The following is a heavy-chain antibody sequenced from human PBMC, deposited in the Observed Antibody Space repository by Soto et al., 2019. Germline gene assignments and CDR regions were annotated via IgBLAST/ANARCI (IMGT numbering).Heavy chain of an antibody. J-gene: IGHJ6*02. Sequence: GASVKVSCKASGYTFASYYMHWGRQAPGQGLEWMGIINPSGGSTSYAQKFQGRVTMTRDTSTSTVYMELSSLRSEDTAVYYCATGLNRGPLSYGMDVWGQGTTVTVSS. CDR3: ATGLNRGPLSYGMDV. CDR1: GYTFASYY. CDR2: INPSGGST. D-gene: IGHD3-10*01. V-gene: IGHV1-46*01.